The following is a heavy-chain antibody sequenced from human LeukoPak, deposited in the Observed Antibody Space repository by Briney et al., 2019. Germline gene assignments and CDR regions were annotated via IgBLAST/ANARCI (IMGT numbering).Heavy chain of an antibody. V-gene: IGHV1-69*13. CDR2: IIPIFGTA. Sequence: ASVKVSCKASGGTFSSYAISWVRQAPGQGLEWMGGIIPIFGTANYAQKFQGRVTITADESTSTAYVELSSLRSEDTAVYYCARDPGYSGYEGTNWFDPWGQGTLVTVSS. CDR1: GGTFSSYA. J-gene: IGHJ5*02. D-gene: IGHD5-12*01. CDR3: ARDPGYSGYEGTNWFDP.